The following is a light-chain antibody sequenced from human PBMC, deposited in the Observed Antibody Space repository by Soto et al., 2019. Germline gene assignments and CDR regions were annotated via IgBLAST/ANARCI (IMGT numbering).Light chain of an antibody. CDR2: AAS. CDR1: QSVSSTY. V-gene: IGKV3-20*01. CDR3: RHYINSQWT. Sequence: EIVLTQSPGTLSLSPGERATLSCRPSQSVSSTYLDWYQQKPGQPPRLLIYAASSRATGIPDRFSGGASATDFTLTISRLEPDDFAVYYCRHYINSQWTFGQGTKVEIK. J-gene: IGKJ1*01.